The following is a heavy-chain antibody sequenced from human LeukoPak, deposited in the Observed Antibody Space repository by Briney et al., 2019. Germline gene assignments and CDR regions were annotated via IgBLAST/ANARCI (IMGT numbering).Heavy chain of an antibody. J-gene: IGHJ3*02. Sequence: SETLSLTCAVSGGSISSGGYSWSWIRQPPGKGLEWIGYIYHSGSTNYNPSLKSRVTISVDTSKNQFSLKLSSVTAADTAVYYCARDTVGATYYAFDIWGQGTMVTVSS. CDR1: GGSISSGGYS. CDR3: ARDTVGATYYAFDI. CDR2: IYHSGST. D-gene: IGHD1-26*01. V-gene: IGHV4-30-2*01.